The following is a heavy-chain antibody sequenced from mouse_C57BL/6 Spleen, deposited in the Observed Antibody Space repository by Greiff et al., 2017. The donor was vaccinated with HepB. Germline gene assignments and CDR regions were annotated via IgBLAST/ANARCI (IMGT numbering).Heavy chain of an antibody. V-gene: IGHV1-64*01. D-gene: IGHD1-1*01. Sequence: QVQLKQPGAELVKPGASVKLSCKASGYTFTSYWMHWVKQRPGQGLEWIGMIHPNSGSTNYNEKFKSKATLTVDKSSSTAYMQLSSLTSEDSAVYYCARALPYGSSSLPYGWGTGTTVTASS. J-gene: IGHJ1*03. CDR1: GYTFTSYW. CDR3: ARALPYGSSSLPYG. CDR2: IHPNSGST.